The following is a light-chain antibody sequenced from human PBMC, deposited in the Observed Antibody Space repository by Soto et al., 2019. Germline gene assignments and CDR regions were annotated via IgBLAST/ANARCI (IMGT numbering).Light chain of an antibody. CDR3: VLYMGSAWV. Sequence: QAVVTQEPSFSVSPGGTVTVTCGLSSGSVSTSYYPSWYQQTPGQAPRTLIYSTNTRSSGVPDRFSGSILGNKAALTITGAQADDESDYYCVLYMGSAWVFGGGTKLTVL. CDR2: STN. V-gene: IGLV8-61*01. J-gene: IGLJ3*02. CDR1: SGSVSTSYY.